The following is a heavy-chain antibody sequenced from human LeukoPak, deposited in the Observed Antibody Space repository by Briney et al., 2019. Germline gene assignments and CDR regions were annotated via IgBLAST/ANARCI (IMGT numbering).Heavy chain of an antibody. CDR1: GFMFSTYS. CDR2: ISSSSSTI. J-gene: IGHJ6*03. CDR3: ARSYYYYMDV. V-gene: IGHV3-48*04. Sequence: SGGSLRLSCAASGFMFSTYSINWVRQAPGKGLEWVSYISSSSSTISYADSVKGRFTISRDNAKNSVYLQMNSLRAEDTAVYYCARSYYYYMDVWGKGTTVTVSS.